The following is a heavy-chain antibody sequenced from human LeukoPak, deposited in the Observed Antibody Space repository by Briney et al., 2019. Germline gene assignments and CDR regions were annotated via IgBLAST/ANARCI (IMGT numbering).Heavy chain of an antibody. CDR1: GFTFSAYA. CDR2: IRGGGGSA. Sequence: GRSLRLSCTASGFTFSAYAIMWVRQAPRKGPEWVSAIRGGGGSAFYADSVKGRFTISRDNSKYTLFLQMNSLRAEDTAVYYCARDPNGDYIGAFDMWGPGTMVTVSS. CDR3: ARDPNGDYIGAFDM. D-gene: IGHD4-17*01. J-gene: IGHJ3*02. V-gene: IGHV3-23*01.